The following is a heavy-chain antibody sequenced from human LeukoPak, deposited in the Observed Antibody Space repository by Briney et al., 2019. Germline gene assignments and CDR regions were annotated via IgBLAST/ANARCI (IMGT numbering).Heavy chain of an antibody. CDR1: GFSFSNAW. V-gene: IGHV3-15*01. J-gene: IGHJ4*02. Sequence: GGSLRLSCAASGFSFSNAWMSWVRQAPGKGLEWVGRIKSKTTGGTTDFAAPVKGRFTISRDDSKNTLYLQMNSLKTGDTAVYYCTTCTGGSCYSDYWGQGTLVTVSS. CDR2: IKSKTTGGTT. D-gene: IGHD2-15*01. CDR3: TTCTGGSCYSDY.